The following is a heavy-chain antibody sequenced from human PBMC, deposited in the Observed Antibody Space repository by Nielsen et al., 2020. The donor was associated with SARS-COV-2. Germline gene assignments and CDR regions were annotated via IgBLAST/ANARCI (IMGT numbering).Heavy chain of an antibody. Sequence: ETLSLTCTVSGGSISSSGHYWVWVRQPPGKGLEFIGSSYYSGSTYYNPSLESRVTISVDTSKNQFSLNLSSVSAADTAVYYCARRIMFSTSSYYYYYMDVWGKGTTVTVSS. V-gene: IGHV4-39*01. D-gene: IGHD6-6*01. J-gene: IGHJ6*03. CDR2: SYYSGST. CDR3: ARRIMFSTSSYYYYYMDV. CDR1: GGSISSSGHY.